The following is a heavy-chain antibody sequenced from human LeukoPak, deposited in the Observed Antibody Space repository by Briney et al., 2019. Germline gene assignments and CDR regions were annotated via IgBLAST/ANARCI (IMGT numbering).Heavy chain of an antibody. J-gene: IGHJ6*03. D-gene: IGHD2/OR15-2a*01. CDR3: ARHTSPRSPGYMDV. CDR2: IYYSGST. Sequence: SETLSLTCTVSGGSISSGGYYWSWIRQHPGKGLEWIGYIYYSGSTYYNPSLKSRVTISVDTSKNQFSLKLSSMTAADTAVYYCARHTSPRSPGYMDVWGKGTTVTVSS. V-gene: IGHV4-31*03. CDR1: GGSISSGGYY.